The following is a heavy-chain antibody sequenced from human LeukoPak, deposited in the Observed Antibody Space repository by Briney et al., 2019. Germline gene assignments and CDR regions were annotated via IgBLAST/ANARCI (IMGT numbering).Heavy chain of an antibody. Sequence: GASVKVSCKASGGTFSSYAISWVRQAPGQGLEWMGGIIPIFGTANYAQKFQGRVTITADESTSTAYMELSSLRSEDTAVYYCARGGCSSTSCYTLHSHAFDIWGQGTMVTVSS. J-gene: IGHJ3*02. CDR2: IIPIFGTA. V-gene: IGHV1-69*13. CDR1: GGTFSSYA. D-gene: IGHD2-2*02. CDR3: ARGGCSSTSCYTLHSHAFDI.